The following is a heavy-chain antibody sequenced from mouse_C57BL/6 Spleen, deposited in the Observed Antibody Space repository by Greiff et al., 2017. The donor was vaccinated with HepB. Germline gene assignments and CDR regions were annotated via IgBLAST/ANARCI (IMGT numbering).Heavy chain of an antibody. Sequence: EVNVVESGGGLVQSGRSLRLSCATSGFTFSDFYMEWVRQAPGKGLEWIAASRNKANDYTTEYSASVKGRFIVSRDTSQSILYLQMNALRAEDTAIYYCARDAALPGYFDVWGTGTTVTVSS. CDR3: ARDAALPGYFDV. CDR1: GFTFSDFY. J-gene: IGHJ1*03. V-gene: IGHV7-1*01. CDR2: SRNKANDYTT. D-gene: IGHD1-1*01.